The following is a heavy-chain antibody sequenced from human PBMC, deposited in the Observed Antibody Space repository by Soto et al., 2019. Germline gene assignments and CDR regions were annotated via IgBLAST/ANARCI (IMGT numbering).Heavy chain of an antibody. Sequence: SVKVSCKASGGTFSSYAISWVRQAPGQGLEWMGGIIPIFGTANYAQKFQGRVTITADESTSTAYMELSSLRSEDTAVYYCARLTSRRYFDWLPSDVWGQGTTVTVSS. CDR1: GGTFSSYA. CDR2: IIPIFGTA. V-gene: IGHV1-69*13. D-gene: IGHD3-9*01. J-gene: IGHJ6*02. CDR3: ARLTSRRYFDWLPSDV.